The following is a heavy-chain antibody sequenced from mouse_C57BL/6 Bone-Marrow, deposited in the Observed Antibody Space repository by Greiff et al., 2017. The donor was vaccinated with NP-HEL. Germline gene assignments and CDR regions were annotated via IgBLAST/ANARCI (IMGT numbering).Heavy chain of an antibody. CDR1: GYTFTSYW. CDR2: IYPGSGST. CDR3: ASPYSNYAMDY. D-gene: IGHD2-5*01. V-gene: IGHV1-55*01. J-gene: IGHJ4*01. Sequence: QVQLQQPGAELVKPGASVKMSCKASGYTFTSYWITWVKQRPGQGLEWIGDIYPGSGSTNYTEKFKSKATLTVDTSSSTAYMQLSSLTSEDSAVYYCASPYSNYAMDYWGQGTSVTVSS.